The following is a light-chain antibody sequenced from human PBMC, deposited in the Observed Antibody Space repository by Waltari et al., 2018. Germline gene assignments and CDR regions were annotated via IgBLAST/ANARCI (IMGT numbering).Light chain of an antibody. CDR2: YAS. CDR3: QQRYNWPPT. V-gene: IGKV3-11*01. J-gene: IGKJ4*01. Sequence: EIVLTQSPATLSLSPGERATLSCRASQSVGANLAWYQQIAGQAPRLLIYYASNRATGIPARFSGSGSGADFTLTISSLEPEDFAVYYCQQRYNWPPTFGGGTKVEIE. CDR1: QSVGAN.